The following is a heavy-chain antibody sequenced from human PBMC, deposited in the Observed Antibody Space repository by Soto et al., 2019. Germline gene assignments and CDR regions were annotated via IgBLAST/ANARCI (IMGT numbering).Heavy chain of an antibody. D-gene: IGHD1-20*01. V-gene: IGHV3-49*04. CDR3: TRDPIGIAG. J-gene: IGHJ4*02. CDR1: GFTFGDYA. Sequence: GGSLRLSCTASGFTFGDYAMSWVHQAPGKGLEWVGFIRSKAYGGTTEYAASVKGRFTISRDDSKSIAYLQMNSLKTEETAVYYCTRDPIGIAGWGQGTLVTVS. CDR2: IRSKAYGGTT.